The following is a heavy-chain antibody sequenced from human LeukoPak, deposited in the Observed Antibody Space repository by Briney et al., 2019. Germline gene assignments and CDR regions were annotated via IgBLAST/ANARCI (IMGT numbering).Heavy chain of an antibody. D-gene: IGHD2-15*01. Sequence: SETLSLTCTVSGGSISSYYWSWIRQPPGKGLEWIGYIYYSGSTNYNPSLKSRVTISVDTSKNQFSLKLSSVTAADTAVYYCARETPLGYCSGGSCYGWTKRGAFDIWGQGTMDTVSS. CDR2: IYYSGST. J-gene: IGHJ3*02. CDR3: ARETPLGYCSGGSCYGWTKRGAFDI. V-gene: IGHV4-59*01. CDR1: GGSISSYY.